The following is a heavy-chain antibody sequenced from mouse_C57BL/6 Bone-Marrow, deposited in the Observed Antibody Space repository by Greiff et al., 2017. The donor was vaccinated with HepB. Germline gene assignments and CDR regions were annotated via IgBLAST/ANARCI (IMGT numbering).Heavy chain of an antibody. CDR3: ARGYSWYFDV. Sequence: EVKLMESGPVLVKPGASVKMSCKASGYTFTDYYMNWVKQSHGKSLEWIGVINPYNGGTSYNQKFKGKATLTVDKSSSTAYMELNSLTSEDSAVYYCARGYSWYFDVWGTGTTVTVSS. V-gene: IGHV1-19*01. D-gene: IGHD3-1*01. J-gene: IGHJ1*03. CDR2: INPYNGGT. CDR1: GYTFTDYY.